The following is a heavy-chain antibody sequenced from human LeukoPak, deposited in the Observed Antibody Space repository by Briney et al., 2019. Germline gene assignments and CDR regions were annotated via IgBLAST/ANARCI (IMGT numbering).Heavy chain of an antibody. Sequence: SETLSLTCTVSAGSISSSSYYWGWIRQPPGKGLEWIGSIYYSGSTYYNPSLKSRVTISVDTSKNQFSLKLSSVTAADTAVYYCASSYGGNSWFPEDDAFDIWGQGTMVTVSS. CDR2: IYYSGST. V-gene: IGHV4-39*07. CDR1: AGSISSSSYY. J-gene: IGHJ3*02. D-gene: IGHD4-23*01. CDR3: ASSYGGNSWFPEDDAFDI.